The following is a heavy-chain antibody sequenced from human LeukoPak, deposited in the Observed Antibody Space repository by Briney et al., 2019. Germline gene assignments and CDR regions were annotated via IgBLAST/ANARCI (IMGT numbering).Heavy chain of an antibody. V-gene: IGHV3-21*04. CDR1: GFTFSDYT. J-gene: IGHJ6*03. CDR2: ISSSSSYI. Sequence: PGGSLRLSCAASGFTFSDYTMNWVRQAPGKGLEWVSSISSSSSYIYYADSVKGRFTISRDNAKNSLYLQMNSLTAADTAVYYCASHTGWSPFHYYYMDVWGKGTTVTVSS. D-gene: IGHD1-14*01. CDR3: ASHTGWSPFHYYYMDV.